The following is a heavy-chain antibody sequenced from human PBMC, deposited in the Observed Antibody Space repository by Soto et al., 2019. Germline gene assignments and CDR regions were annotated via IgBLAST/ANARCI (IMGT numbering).Heavy chain of an antibody. D-gene: IGHD1-26*01. J-gene: IGHJ4*02. CDR1: GYSFTSYW. CDR2: IYPCDSDT. V-gene: IGHV5-51*01. Sequence: GESLKISCKGSGYSFTSYWIGWVRQMPGKGLEWMGIIYPCDSDTRYSPSFQGQVTISADKSISTAYLPWSSLKASDTAMYYCVWPNSGSYQPFDYWGQRTLVTVS. CDR3: VWPNSGSYQPFDY.